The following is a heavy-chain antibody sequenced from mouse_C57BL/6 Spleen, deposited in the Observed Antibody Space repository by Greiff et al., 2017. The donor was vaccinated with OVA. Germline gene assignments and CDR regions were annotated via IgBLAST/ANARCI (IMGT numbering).Heavy chain of an antibody. CDR2: IYPGDGDT. CDR1: GYAFSSYW. CDR3: AREGLRRGYFDY. V-gene: IGHV1-80*01. D-gene: IGHD2-2*01. J-gene: IGHJ2*01. Sequence: QVQLKQSGAELVKPGASVKISCKASGYAFSSYWMNWVKQRPGKGLEWIGQIYPGDGDTNYNGKFKGKATLTADKSSSTAYMQLSSLTSEDSAVYFCAREGLRRGYFDYWGQGTTLTVSS.